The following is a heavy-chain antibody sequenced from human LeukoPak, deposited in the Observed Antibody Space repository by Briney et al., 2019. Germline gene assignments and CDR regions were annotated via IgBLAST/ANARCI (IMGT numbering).Heavy chain of an antibody. CDR3: VRDGNPFDY. Sequence: PSETLSLTCTVSGGSINDYYWSWIRQPPGKRLEWIGYVYYTGTTNYNPSLNSRVTISVDTSKNQFSLKLSSVTAADTAMYYCVRDGNPFDYWGQGTLVTVSS. D-gene: IGHD1-26*01. J-gene: IGHJ4*02. CDR1: GGSINDYY. CDR2: VYYTGTT. V-gene: IGHV4-59*01.